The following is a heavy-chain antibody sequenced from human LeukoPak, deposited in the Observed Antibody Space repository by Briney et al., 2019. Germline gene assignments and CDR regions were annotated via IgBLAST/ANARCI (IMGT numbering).Heavy chain of an antibody. J-gene: IGHJ4*02. D-gene: IGHD5-18*01. Sequence: PSETLSLTCTVSGGSIGSYYWSWIRQPAGKGLEWIGRIYTSGSTNYNPSLKSRVTMSVDTSKNQFSLKLSSVTAADTAVYYCARDWGQRYSYGPAFDYWGQGTLVTVSS. V-gene: IGHV4-4*07. CDR3: ARDWGQRYSYGPAFDY. CDR1: GGSIGSYY. CDR2: IYTSGST.